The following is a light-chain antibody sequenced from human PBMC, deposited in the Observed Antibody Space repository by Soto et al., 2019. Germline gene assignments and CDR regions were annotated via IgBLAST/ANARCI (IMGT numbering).Light chain of an antibody. CDR1: QSISSY. J-gene: IGKJ2*01. CDR3: HQSYSSLYT. V-gene: IGKV1-39*01. CDR2: AAS. Sequence: DIQMTQSPSSLSASVGDRVTITCRASQSISSYLNWYQQKPGKAPKLLIYAASSLQSGVPSRFSGSGSGTHFTLTISSLQPEDVATYYCHQSYSSLYTFGQGTKVDIK.